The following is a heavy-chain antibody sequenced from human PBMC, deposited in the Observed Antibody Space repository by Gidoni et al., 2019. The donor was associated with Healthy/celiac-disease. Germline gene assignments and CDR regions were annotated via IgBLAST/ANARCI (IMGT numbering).Heavy chain of an antibody. CDR1: GFTFSSYA. D-gene: IGHD2-2*01. J-gene: IGHJ4*02. CDR2: ISYDGSNK. V-gene: IGHV3-30*01. CDR3: AREAGDFCSSTSCYFDY. Sequence: QVQLVESGGGVVQPGRSLRLSCAASGFTFSSYAMHWVRQAPGKGLEWVAVISYDGSNKYYADSVKGRFTISRDNSKNTLYLQMNSLRAEDTAVYYCAREAGDFCSSTSCYFDYWGQGTLVTVSS.